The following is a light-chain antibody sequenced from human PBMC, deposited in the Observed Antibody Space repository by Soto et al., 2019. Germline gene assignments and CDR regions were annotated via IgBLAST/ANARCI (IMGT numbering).Light chain of an antibody. J-gene: IGLJ2*01. V-gene: IGLV9-49*01. CDR3: GADPGSGSNFIVV. CDR1: SYYSDYE. Sequence: QSVLTQPPSASASLGASVTLTCTLSSYYSDYEVDWFQQRPGKGPRFVMRVGTGVIVGSKGDGIPDRFSVLGSGLNRYLTIKNIQEEDESDYHCGADPGSGSNFIVVFGGGTKLTVL. CDR2: VGTGVIVG.